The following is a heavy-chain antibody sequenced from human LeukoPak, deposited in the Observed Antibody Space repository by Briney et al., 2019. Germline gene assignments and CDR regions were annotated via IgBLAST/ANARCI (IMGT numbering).Heavy chain of an antibody. D-gene: IGHD2-2*02. Sequence: ASVKVSCKASGYTFTGYYMHWVRQAPGQGLEWMRWINPNSGGTNYAQKLQGRVTMTTDTSTSTAYMELSSLRSEDTAVYYCARGGVPAAIYHAFDIWGQGTMVTVSS. CDR2: INPNSGGT. V-gene: IGHV1-2*02. CDR1: GYTFTGYY. J-gene: IGHJ3*02. CDR3: ARGGVPAAIYHAFDI.